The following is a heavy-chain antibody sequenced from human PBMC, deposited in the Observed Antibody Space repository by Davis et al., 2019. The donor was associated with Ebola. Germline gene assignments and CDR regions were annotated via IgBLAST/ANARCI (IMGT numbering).Heavy chain of an antibody. J-gene: IGHJ4*02. V-gene: IGHV1-69*04. Sequence: SVKVSCKASGYTFTSYGISWVRQAPGQGLEWMGRIIPILGIANYAQKFQGRVTITADKSTSTAYMEPSSLRSEDTAVYYCASEGGSKGELSLLVYFDYWGQGTLVTVSS. CDR3: ASEGGSKGELSLLVYFDY. CDR1: GYTFTSYG. CDR2: IIPILGIA. D-gene: IGHD3-16*02.